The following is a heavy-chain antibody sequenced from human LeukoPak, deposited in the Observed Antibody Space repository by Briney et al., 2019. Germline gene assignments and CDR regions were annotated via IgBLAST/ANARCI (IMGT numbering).Heavy chain of an antibody. Sequence: GGSLRLSCAASGFAFSSYWMSWVRQAPGKGLEWVANIKEDGSEKYYVDSVKGRFIISRDNAKNSLYLQMNSLRADDTAVYYCARVRVATTGRYDALNLWGQGTMVTVPS. CDR3: ARVRVATTGRYDALNL. V-gene: IGHV3-7*01. CDR2: IKEDGSEK. J-gene: IGHJ3*01. CDR1: GFAFSSYW. D-gene: IGHD5-12*01.